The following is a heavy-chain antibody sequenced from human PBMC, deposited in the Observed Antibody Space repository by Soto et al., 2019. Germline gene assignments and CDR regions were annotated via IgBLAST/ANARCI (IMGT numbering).Heavy chain of an antibody. D-gene: IGHD6-6*01. CDR1: GFTFSSYG. CDR2: ISYDGSNK. V-gene: IGHV3-30*18. Sequence: QVQLVESGGGVVQPGRSLRLSCAASGFTFSSYGMHWVRQAPGKGLEWVAVISYDGSNKYYADSVKGRFTISRDNSKNTLYLQMNSLRAEDTAVYYCAKIQQLDADDGFDYWGQGTLVTVSS. CDR3: AKIQQLDADDGFDY. J-gene: IGHJ4*02.